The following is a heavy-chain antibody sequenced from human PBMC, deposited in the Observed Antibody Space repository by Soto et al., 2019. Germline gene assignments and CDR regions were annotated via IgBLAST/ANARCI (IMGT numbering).Heavy chain of an antibody. CDR1: GGSFSGYY. Sequence: SETLSLTCAVYGGSFSGYYWSWIRQPPGKGLEWIGEINHSGSTNYNPSLKSRVTISVDTSKNQFSLRLSSVTAADTAVYYCSFCYDRGTSGFCNVYLRQG. J-gene: IGHJ4*02. CDR3: SFCYDRGTSGFCNVY. CDR2: INHSGST. V-gene: IGHV4-34*01. D-gene: IGHD3-16*01.